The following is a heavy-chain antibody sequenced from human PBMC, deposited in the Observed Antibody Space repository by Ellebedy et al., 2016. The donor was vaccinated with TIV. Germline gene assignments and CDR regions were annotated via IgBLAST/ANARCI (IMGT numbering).Heavy chain of an antibody. CDR2: ISSSSSYI. D-gene: IGHD2-2*01. CDR3: ARDGGKYQLLQEAFDI. Sequence: GGSLRLSXAASGFTFSSYSMNWVRQAPGKGLEWVSSISSSSSYIYYADSVKGRFTISRDNAKNSLYLQMNSLRAEDTAVYYCARDGGKYQLLQEAFDIWGQGTMVTVSS. CDR1: GFTFSSYS. J-gene: IGHJ3*02. V-gene: IGHV3-21*01.